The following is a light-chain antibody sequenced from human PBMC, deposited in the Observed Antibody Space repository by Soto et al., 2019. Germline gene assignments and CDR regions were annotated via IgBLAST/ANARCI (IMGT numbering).Light chain of an antibody. V-gene: IGLV2-14*01. Sequence: QSALAQPASVSGSPGQSITISRTGTSSDVGGYNYVAWYQQHPGKAPKLIIYEVTNRPSGVSYRFSASKSGNTASLTISGLQSEDEADYYCISYTGKSASYVFGTGTKVTVL. CDR2: EVT. CDR3: ISYTGKSASYV. J-gene: IGLJ1*01. CDR1: SSDVGGYNY.